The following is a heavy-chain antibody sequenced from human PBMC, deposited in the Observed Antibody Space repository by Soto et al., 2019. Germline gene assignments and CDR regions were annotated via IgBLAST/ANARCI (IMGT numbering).Heavy chain of an antibody. J-gene: IGHJ5*02. V-gene: IGHV4-39*01. CDR3: ARLEIVSRDQGNWFDP. CDR2: IYYSGST. CDR1: GGSISSSSYY. Sequence: QLQLQESGPGLVKPSETLSLTCTVSGGSISSSSYYWGWIRQPPGKGLEWIGSIYYSGSTYYNPSLKSRVTISXXTXKXXFSRTLSSVTAADTAVYYCARLEIVSRDQGNWFDPWGQGTLVTVSS. D-gene: IGHD2-2*03.